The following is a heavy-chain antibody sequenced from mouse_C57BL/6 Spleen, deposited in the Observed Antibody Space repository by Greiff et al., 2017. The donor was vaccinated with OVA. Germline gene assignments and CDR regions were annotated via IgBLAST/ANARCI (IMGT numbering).Heavy chain of an antibody. D-gene: IGHD2-4*01. CDR1: GYTFTDYY. CDR3: ARGRLRRDAMDD. CDR2: INPNNGGT. V-gene: IGHV1-26*01. J-gene: IGHJ4*01. Sequence: VQLKQSGPELVKPGASVKISCKASGYTFTDYYMNWVKQSHGQSLEWIGDINPNNGGTSYNQKFKGKATLTVDKSSSTAYMELRSLTSEDSAVYYCARGRLRRDAMDDWGQGTSVTVSS.